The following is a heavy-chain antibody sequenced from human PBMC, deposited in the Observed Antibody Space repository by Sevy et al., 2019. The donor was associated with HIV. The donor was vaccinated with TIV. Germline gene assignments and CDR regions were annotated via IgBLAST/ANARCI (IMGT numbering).Heavy chain of an antibody. V-gene: IGHV3-64D*06. CDR1: GFTFSSYA. CDR3: VTGIRGSWYLIGGYYFDY. Sequence: GGSLRLSCSASGFTFSSYAMHWVRQAPGKGLEYVSAISSNGGSTYYADSVKGRFTISRDNSNNTMYLQMSSLRAEDPAVYYCVTGIRGSWYLIGGYYFDYWGQGTLVTVSS. D-gene: IGHD6-13*01. J-gene: IGHJ4*02. CDR2: ISSNGGST.